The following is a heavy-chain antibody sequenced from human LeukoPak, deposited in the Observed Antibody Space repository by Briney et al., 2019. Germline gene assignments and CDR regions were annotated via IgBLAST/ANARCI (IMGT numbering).Heavy chain of an antibody. CDR3: ANAPGPPLLPWQRSDP. CDR2: ISAYNGNT. Sequence: ASVKLSCKASGYTFTTYGISWVRQAPGQWLECMGWISAYNGNTNYAQKLQGRVTMTTDTSTSTAYMELRSLKSYDTAVYYCANAPGPPLLPWQRSDPWGQGTLVPVSS. CDR1: GYTFTTYG. J-gene: IGHJ5*02. D-gene: IGHD3-10*01. V-gene: IGHV1-18*01.